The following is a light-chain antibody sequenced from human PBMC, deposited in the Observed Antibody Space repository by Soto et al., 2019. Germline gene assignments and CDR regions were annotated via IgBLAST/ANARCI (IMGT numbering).Light chain of an antibody. CDR3: QQYNNWPPVT. J-gene: IGKJ1*01. CDR2: GAS. CDR1: QAISSN. Sequence: EIVMTQSPATLSVSRGERATLSCRANQAISSNLAWYQQKPGQAPRLLIYGASTRATGIPARFSGSGSGTEFTLTISSLQSEDFAVYYCQQYNNWPPVTFGQGTKVDIK. V-gene: IGKV3-15*01.